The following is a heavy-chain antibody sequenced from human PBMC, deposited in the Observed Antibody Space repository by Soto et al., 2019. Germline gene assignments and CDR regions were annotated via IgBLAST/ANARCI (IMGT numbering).Heavy chain of an antibody. CDR3: ATSYDTGVDP. CDR1: GYPFIKYG. Sequence: QLQLVQSAAEVKKPGASVRVSCKAYGYPFIKYGISWIRQAPEQGLEWMGWIKVDSGYTNYAQKFQCRVTMTADTSSDTAFMELRSLRLDDTAVYFCATSYDTGVDPWGQGTLVSVSS. CDR2: IKVDSGYT. V-gene: IGHV1-18*04. D-gene: IGHD3-9*01. J-gene: IGHJ5*02.